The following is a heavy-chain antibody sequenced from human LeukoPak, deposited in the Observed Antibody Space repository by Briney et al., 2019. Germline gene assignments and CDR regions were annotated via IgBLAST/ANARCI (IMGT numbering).Heavy chain of an antibody. CDR1: GFTVSSNY. CDR2: IYSGGST. D-gene: IGHD6-19*01. J-gene: IGHJ4*02. Sequence: GGSLRLSCAASGFTVSSNYMSWVRQAPGKGLEWVSVIYSGGSTYYADSVKGRFTISRHNSKNTLYLQMNSLRAEDTAVYYCARESGWAVAGTGSGYFDYWGQGTLVTVSS. CDR3: ARESGWAVAGTGSGYFDY. V-gene: IGHV3-53*04.